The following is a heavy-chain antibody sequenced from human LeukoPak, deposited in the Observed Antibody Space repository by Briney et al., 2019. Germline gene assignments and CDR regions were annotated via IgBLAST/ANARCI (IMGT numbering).Heavy chain of an antibody. CDR1: GGSISSYY. J-gene: IGHJ4*02. D-gene: IGHD6-19*01. Sequence: SETLSLTCTVSGGSISSYYWSWIRQPPGKGLEWIGYIYYSGSTNYNPSLKSRVTISVDTSKNQFSLKLSSVTAADTAVYYCARLSRTVALDYWGQGTLVTVSS. CDR2: IYYSGST. V-gene: IGHV4-59*08. CDR3: ARLSRTVALDY.